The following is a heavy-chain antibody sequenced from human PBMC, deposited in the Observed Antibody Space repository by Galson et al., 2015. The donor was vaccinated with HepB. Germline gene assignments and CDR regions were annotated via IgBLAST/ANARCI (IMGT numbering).Heavy chain of an antibody. CDR3: ARQGLFWRGHYDDFDF. CDR2: CHSSGST. D-gene: IGHD3-3*01. J-gene: IGHJ4*02. CDR1: GGSISDYY. Sequence: LSLTCTVSGGSISDYYWSWIRQPPGKGLEWIGYCHSSGSTISNPSLKCRVIISSDTSKNQFSLWLNSVTAADTAVYFCARQGLFWRGHYDDFDFWGQGALITVSS. V-gene: IGHV4-59*08.